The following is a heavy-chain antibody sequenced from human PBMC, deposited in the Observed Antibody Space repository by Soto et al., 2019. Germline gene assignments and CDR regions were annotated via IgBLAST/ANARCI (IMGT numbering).Heavy chain of an antibody. D-gene: IGHD5-12*01. CDR1: GYTFTGYY. J-gene: IGHJ3*02. V-gene: IGHV1-2*04. CDR2: INPNSGGT. Sequence: ASVKVSCKASGYTFTGYYMHWVRQAPGQGLEWMGWINPNSGGTNYAQKFQGWVTMTRDTSISTAYMELSRLRSDDTAVYYCASRGASGSAYDAFDIWGQGTMVTGS. CDR3: ASRGASGSAYDAFDI.